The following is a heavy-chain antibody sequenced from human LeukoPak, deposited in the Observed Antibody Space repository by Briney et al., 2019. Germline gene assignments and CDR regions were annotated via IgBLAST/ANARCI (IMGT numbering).Heavy chain of an antibody. CDR3: ARVSGGSYKNFDY. V-gene: IGHV1-2*02. CDR1: GYTFTGYY. CDR2: INPNSGGT. J-gene: IGHJ4*02. D-gene: IGHD1-26*01. Sequence: ASVKVSCKASGYTFTGYYMHWVRQALGQGLEWMGWINPNSGGTNYAQKFQGRVTMTRDTSISTAYMELSRLRSDDTAVYYCARVSGGSYKNFDYWGQGTLVTVSS.